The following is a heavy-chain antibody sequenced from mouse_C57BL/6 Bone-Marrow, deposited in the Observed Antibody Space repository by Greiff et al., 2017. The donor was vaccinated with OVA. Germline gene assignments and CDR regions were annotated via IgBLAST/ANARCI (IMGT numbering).Heavy chain of an antibody. J-gene: IGHJ2*01. D-gene: IGHD2-1*01. CDR3: ARQTGNYYFDY. Sequence: EVHLVESGGGLVKPGGSLKLSCAASGFTFSSYTMSWVRQTPEKRLEWVATISGGGGNTYYPDSVKGRFTISRDNAKNTLYLQMSSLRSEDTALYYCARQTGNYYFDYWGQGTTLTVSS. CDR2: ISGGGGNT. V-gene: IGHV5-9*01. CDR1: GFTFSSYT.